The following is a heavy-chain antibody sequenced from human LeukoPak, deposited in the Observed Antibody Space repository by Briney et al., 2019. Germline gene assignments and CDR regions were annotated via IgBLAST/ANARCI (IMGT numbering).Heavy chain of an antibody. Sequence: GGSLRLSCTASGVTVSSSYMSWVRQAPGKGLEWVSIMYSGGGTDYADSVKGRFTISRENSKNTLYLQMNSLRAEDTAVYYCAKTVLRYFALDYWGQGTLVTVSS. CDR1: GVTVSSSY. CDR2: MYSGGGT. D-gene: IGHD3-9*01. V-gene: IGHV3-66*01. J-gene: IGHJ4*02. CDR3: AKTVLRYFALDY.